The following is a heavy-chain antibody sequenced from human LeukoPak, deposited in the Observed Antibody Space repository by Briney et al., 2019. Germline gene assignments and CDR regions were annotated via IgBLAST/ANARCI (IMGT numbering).Heavy chain of an antibody. V-gene: IGHV3-7*03. J-gene: IGHJ4*02. D-gene: IGHD6-19*01. CDR3: ARVAVAGPLDY. CDR2: IKQDGSEK. Sequence: GGSLRLPCAASGFTFSSYWMSWVRQAPGKGLEWVANIKQDGSEKYYVDSVKGRFTISRDNAKNSLYLQMNSLRAEDTAVYYCARVAVAGPLDYWGQGTLVTVSS. CDR1: GFTFSSYW.